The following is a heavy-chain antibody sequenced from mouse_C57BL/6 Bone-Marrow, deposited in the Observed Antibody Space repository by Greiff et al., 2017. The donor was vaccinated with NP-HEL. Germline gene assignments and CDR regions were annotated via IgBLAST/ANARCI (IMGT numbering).Heavy chain of an antibody. CDR1: GYTFTSYW. V-gene: IGHV1-64*01. D-gene: IGHD1-1*01. CDR3: ARREVVNWYFDV. J-gene: IGHJ1*03. CDR2: IHPNSGST. Sequence: QVHVKQPGAELVKPGASVKLSCKASGYTFTSYWMHWVKQRPGQGLEWIGMIHPNSGSTNYNEKFKSKATLTVDKSSSTAYMQLSSLTSEDSAVYYCARREVVNWYFDVWGTGTTVTVSS.